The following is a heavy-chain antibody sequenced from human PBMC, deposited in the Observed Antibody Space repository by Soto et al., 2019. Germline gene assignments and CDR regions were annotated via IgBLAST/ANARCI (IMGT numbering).Heavy chain of an antibody. Sequence: QVQLPQSGAGLLKPSETLSLTCDVYGGSFSDYIWTWIRQTPGKGLQWIGQINHSGSANYNPSLTSRLTISVHTSSSQCTRELSSGTAADTAVYYCARGLIIGRHYSGGWYYFDSWGQGTQVTVSS. V-gene: IGHV4-34*01. CDR2: INHSGSA. CDR1: GGSFSDYI. D-gene: IGHD1-26*01. CDR3: ARGLIIGRHYSGGWYYFDS. J-gene: IGHJ4*02.